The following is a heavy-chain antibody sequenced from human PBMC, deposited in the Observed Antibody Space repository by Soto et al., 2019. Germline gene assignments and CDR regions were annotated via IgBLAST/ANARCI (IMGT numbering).Heavy chain of an antibody. D-gene: IGHD5-18*01. V-gene: IGHV3-48*03. J-gene: IGHJ3*02. CDR2: ISSSGSTI. Sequence: GGSLRLSCAASGFTFSSYEMNWVRQAPGKGLEWVSYISSSGSTIYYADSVKGRFTISRDNAKNSLYLQMNSLRAEDTAVYYCAREDSYGHDAFDIWGQGTMVTVSS. CDR1: GFTFSSYE. CDR3: AREDSYGHDAFDI.